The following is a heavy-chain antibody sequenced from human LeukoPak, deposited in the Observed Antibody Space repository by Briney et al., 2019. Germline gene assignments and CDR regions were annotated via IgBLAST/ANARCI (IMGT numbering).Heavy chain of an antibody. CDR1: GGSPSGYY. CDR2: VNHSGST. V-gene: IGHV4-34*01. Sequence: SESLSLTCADDGGSPSGYYWGWIRQPPGKGLQWIGEVNHSGSTNYNPSLKSRVTISVDTSKNQSSLKLSSVTAADTAVYYCATSGGPINWFDPWGEGTLVTVSS. CDR3: ATSGGPINWFDP. D-gene: IGHD3-10*01. J-gene: IGHJ5*02.